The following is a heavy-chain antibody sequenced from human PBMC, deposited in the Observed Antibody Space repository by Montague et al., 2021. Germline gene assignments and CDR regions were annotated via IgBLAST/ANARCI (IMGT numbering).Heavy chain of an antibody. CDR1: GGTFTGYY. D-gene: IGHD3-10*01. CDR3: ARGPRGYGSGSRFDP. J-gene: IGHJ5*02. V-gene: IGHV4-34*01. Sequence: SDTLSLTCAVYGGTFTGYYWSWIRQSPGKGLEWIGEIDHKETVTLNPSLKSRVIIPLDTSKNHFSLNMTSVTAADTATHYCARGPRGYGSGSRFDPWGQGTLIVVSS. CDR2: IDHKETV.